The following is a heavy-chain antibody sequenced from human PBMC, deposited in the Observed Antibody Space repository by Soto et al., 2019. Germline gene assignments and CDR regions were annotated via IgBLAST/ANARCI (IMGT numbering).Heavy chain of an antibody. CDR1: GGSISTSNW. CDR2: VYRTGST. D-gene: IGHD6-13*01. CDR3: ARARATIAAAAIFDC. Sequence: PSETLSLTCAVSGGSISTSNWWSWVRQPPGKGLEWIGEVYRTGSTNYNPSLERRLTISVDKSKTQFSLKLTSVTAADTAVYYCARARATIAAAAIFDCWGQGTLVTVSS. J-gene: IGHJ4*02. V-gene: IGHV4-4*02.